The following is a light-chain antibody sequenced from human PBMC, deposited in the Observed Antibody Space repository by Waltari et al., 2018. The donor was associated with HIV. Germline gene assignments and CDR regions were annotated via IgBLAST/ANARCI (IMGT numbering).Light chain of an antibody. Sequence: QSALTQPASVSGSPGQSISISCSGTSSDVGASDYVSWYHQHPGEAPTLILYVVKKRPSGISNRVSGSKSVNRASLTISGLQPDDECVYYCCSFAGYKYEDTDDGEASKYVCGTGTTVTVL. CDR1: SSDVGASDY. J-gene: IGLJ1*01. CDR2: VVK. CDR3: CSFAGYKYEDTDDGEASKYV. V-gene: IGLV2-14*01.